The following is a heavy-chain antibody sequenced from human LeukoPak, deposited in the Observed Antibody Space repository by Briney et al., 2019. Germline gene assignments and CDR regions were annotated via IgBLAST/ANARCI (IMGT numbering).Heavy chain of an antibody. V-gene: IGHV4-59*01. CDR1: GGSISTYY. J-gene: IGHJ6*03. D-gene: IGHD3-16*01. Sequence: SETLSLTCTVSGGSISTYYWSWIRQPPGKGLEWIGYIYYTGSTNYNPSPKSRVTISVDTSKNQFSLKLSSVTAADTAVYYCARVYFRFAYYYMDVWGKGTTVTVSS. CDR2: IYYTGST. CDR3: ARVYFRFAYYYMDV.